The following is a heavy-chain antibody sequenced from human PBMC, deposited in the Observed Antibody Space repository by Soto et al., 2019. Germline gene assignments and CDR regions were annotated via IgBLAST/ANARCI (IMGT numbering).Heavy chain of an antibody. J-gene: IGHJ4*02. CDR1: GDTFNFYS. CDR3: ASCYGPGYRAFAY. Sequence: QVQLVQSGAEVKRPGSSVKVSCKASGDTFNFYSINWVRQAPGLGLEWMGRVNPIVSMSNYAQKFQGRVRMTADKSTSTAYMELSSLRSEDTAIYSCASCYGPGYRAFAYWGQGALVPVSS. V-gene: IGHV1-69*02. D-gene: IGHD3-10*01. CDR2: VNPIVSMS.